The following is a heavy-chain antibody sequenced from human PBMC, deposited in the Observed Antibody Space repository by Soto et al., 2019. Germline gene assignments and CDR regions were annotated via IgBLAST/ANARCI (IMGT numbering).Heavy chain of an antibody. Sequence: REGSRRLSCAHSGLTFSSYAMSWSRQAPWKALEWVSAISGSGGSTYYADYVKGRFTISRHNSKNTLYLQMSSLRAEDTAVSYCARGIGGIAAAGYYFDYWGQGTLVTVSS. CDR1: GLTFSSYA. V-gene: IGHV3-23*01. CDR3: ARGIGGIAAAGYYFDY. J-gene: IGHJ4*02. D-gene: IGHD6-13*01. CDR2: ISGSGGST.